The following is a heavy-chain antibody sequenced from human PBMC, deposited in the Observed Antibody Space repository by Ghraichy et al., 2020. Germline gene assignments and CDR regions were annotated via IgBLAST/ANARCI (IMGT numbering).Heavy chain of an antibody. Sequence: SETLSLTCTVSGGSISSGDYYWSWIRQPPGKGLEWIGYIYYSGSTYYNPSLKSRVTISVDTSKNQFSLKLSSVTAADTAVYYCARARVDTAMVTISRYYFDYWGQGTLVTVSS. J-gene: IGHJ4*02. CDR3: ARARVDTAMVTISRYYFDY. D-gene: IGHD5-18*01. V-gene: IGHV4-30-4*01. CDR1: GGSISSGDYY. CDR2: IYYSGST.